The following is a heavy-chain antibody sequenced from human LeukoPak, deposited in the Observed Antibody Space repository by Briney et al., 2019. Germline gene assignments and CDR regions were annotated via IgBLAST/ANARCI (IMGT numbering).Heavy chain of an antibody. D-gene: IGHD2-2*01. CDR3: ARDGSSAYQVLCYFDS. V-gene: IGHV3-33*01. CDR1: GFTFSSYG. Sequence: GGSLRLSCAASGFTFSSYGMHWVRQAPGKGLEWVAGIWYDGSNKYYADSVKGRFTISRDKSKNTLYLQMNGLRAEDTAVYYCARDGSSAYQVLCYFDSWGQGTLVTVSS. J-gene: IGHJ4*02. CDR2: IWYDGSNK.